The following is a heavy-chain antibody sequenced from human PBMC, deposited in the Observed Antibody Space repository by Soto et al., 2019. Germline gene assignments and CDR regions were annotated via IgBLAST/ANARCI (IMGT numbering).Heavy chain of an antibody. J-gene: IGHJ4*02. V-gene: IGHV3-74*01. D-gene: IGHD6-13*01. CDR3: AKDSWYFDL. CDR2: IDTSGSST. CDR1: RFIFTTFW. Sequence: WGSLRLSCEASRFIFTTFWMHWVRQVPGKGLVWVSRIDTSGSSTSYADSVKGRFTISRDNAKNTVSLQMNSLRAEDTGVYYCAKDSWYFDLWSQGSLVTVSS.